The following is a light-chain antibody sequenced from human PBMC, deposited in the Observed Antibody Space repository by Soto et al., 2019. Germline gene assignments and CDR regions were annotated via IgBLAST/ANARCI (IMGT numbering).Light chain of an antibody. V-gene: IGLV2-14*01. J-gene: IGLJ1*01. CDR3: YSYTSSSTYV. CDR2: DVS. CDR1: SSDVGAYNY. Sequence: QSVLTQPASVSGSPGQSITISCTGTSSDVGAYNYVSWYQQHPAKVPKLMIYDVSNRPSGVSDRFSGSESGNTASLTISGLQAEDEAAYYCYSYTSSSTYVFGTGTKVTVL.